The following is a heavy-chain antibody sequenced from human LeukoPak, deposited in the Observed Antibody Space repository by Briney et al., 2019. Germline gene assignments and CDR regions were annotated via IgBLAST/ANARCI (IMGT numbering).Heavy chain of an antibody. V-gene: IGHV4-31*03. J-gene: IGHJ4*02. Sequence: PSQTLSLTCTVSGASITSGTYYWSWIRQHPGKGLEWIGYIYYTGTTDYSPSLKSRVTISRDTSKNQFSLRLSSVTAEDTAVFYCARVGSRDNFHFDYWGQGSLVTVSS. CDR2: IYYTGTT. CDR3: ARVGSRDNFHFDY. D-gene: IGHD2-15*01. CDR1: GASITSGTYY.